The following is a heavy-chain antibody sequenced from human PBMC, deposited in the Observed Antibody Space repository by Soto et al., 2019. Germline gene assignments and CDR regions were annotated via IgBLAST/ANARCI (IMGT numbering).Heavy chain of an antibody. D-gene: IGHD3-10*01. CDR3: ARGAVVSLVRGVMGGNWFDP. V-gene: IGHV4-30-4*01. CDR1: GASIISLDYY. CDR2: IYHTGAT. Sequence: QVQLQESGPGLVRPSQTLSLTCTVSGASIISLDYYWTWIRQPPGKGLEWIEHIYHTGATYYNPFLGSRVAMSLDTSNNQFSLKLSSVTAADTAVFYCARGAVVSLVRGVMGGNWFDPGGQGTLVTVSS. J-gene: IGHJ5*02.